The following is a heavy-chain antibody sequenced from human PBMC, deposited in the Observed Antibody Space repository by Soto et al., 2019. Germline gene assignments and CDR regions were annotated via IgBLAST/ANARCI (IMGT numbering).Heavy chain of an antibody. CDR3: AKDQGISARGAAGYDAFDI. J-gene: IGHJ3*02. CDR1: GFTFSSYA. V-gene: IGHV3-23*01. D-gene: IGHD6-13*01. CDR2: ISGSGGST. Sequence: QQSQTLSLTCAASGFTFSSYAMSWVRQAPGKGLEWVSAISGSGGSTYYADSVKGRFTISRDNSKNTLYLQMNSLRAEDTAVYYCAKDQGISARGAAGYDAFDIWGQGTMVTVSS.